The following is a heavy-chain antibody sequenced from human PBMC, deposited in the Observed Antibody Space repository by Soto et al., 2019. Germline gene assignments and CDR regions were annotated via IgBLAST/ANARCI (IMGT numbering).Heavy chain of an antibody. CDR3: ARSYRSSWYWFDP. V-gene: IGHV1-3*01. D-gene: IGHD6-13*01. Sequence: ASVKVSCKASGYTFTTYVMHWLRQAPGQRLEWMGWINAGSGNTEYSQKFQGRVTITRDTSASTAYMELSSLRSEDTAVYYCARSYRSSWYWFDPWGQGTLVTVSS. CDR2: INAGSGNT. CDR1: GYTFTTYV. J-gene: IGHJ5*02.